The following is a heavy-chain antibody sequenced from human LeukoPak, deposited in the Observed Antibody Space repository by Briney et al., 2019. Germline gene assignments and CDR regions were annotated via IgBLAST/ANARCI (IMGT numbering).Heavy chain of an antibody. J-gene: IGHJ4*02. D-gene: IGHD6-19*01. CDR2: INHSGST. V-gene: IGHV4-34*01. Sequence: SETLSLTCAVYGGSFSGYYWSWIRQPPGKGLEWIGEINHSGSTNYNPSLKSRVTISVDTSKNQFSLKLSSVTAADTAVYYCARLSDLAVAGSKYFDYWGQGTLVTVSS. CDR3: ARLSDLAVAGSKYFDY. CDR1: GGSFSGYY.